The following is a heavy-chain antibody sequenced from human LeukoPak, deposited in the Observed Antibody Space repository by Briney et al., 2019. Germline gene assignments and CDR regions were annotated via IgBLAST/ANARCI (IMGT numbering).Heavy chain of an antibody. Sequence: SETLSLTCTVSGGSISSYYWSWIRQPPGKGLEWIGYNYYSGSTNYNPSLKSRVTISVDTSKNQFSLKLSSVTAADTAVYYCARGGSYSDYWGQGTLVTVSS. V-gene: IGHV4-59*01. CDR3: ARGGSYSDY. CDR1: GGSISSYY. D-gene: IGHD1-26*01. CDR2: NYYSGST. J-gene: IGHJ4*02.